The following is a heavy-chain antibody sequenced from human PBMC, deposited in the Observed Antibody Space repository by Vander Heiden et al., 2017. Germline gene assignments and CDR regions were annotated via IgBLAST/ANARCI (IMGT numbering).Heavy chain of an antibody. Sequence: DVQLVESGGGLVQPGGSLRLSCAASGFTFSNTWLSWARQAPGKGLEWVGRMKSKSDGGTTDYAAPVKGRFSISRDDSKNILFLQMNGLKTEDTAVYYCTTEVQWELLGFWGQGTLVTVSS. V-gene: IGHV3-15*01. D-gene: IGHD1-26*01. CDR2: MKSKSDGGTT. CDR3: TTEVQWELLGF. CDR1: GFTFSNTW. J-gene: IGHJ4*02.